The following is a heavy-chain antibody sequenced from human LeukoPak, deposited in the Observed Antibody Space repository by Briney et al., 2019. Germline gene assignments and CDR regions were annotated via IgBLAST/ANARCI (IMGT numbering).Heavy chain of an antibody. J-gene: IGHJ4*02. CDR2: ISYDGSNK. CDR3: ARDPSSWYYFDY. Sequence: QPGGSLRLSCAASGFTFSSYAMHWVRQAPGKGLEWVAVISYDGSNKYYADSVKGRFTISRDNSKNTLYLQMNSLRAEDTAVHYCARDPSSWYYFDYWGQGTLVTVSS. D-gene: IGHD6-13*01. CDR1: GFTFSSYA. V-gene: IGHV3-30-3*01.